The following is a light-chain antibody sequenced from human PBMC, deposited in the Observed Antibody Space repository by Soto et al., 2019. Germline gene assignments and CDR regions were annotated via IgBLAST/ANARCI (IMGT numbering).Light chain of an antibody. CDR2: DVS. V-gene: IGLV2-14*03. CDR3: SSYTSSSTVV. Sequence: QSVLTQPASVSGSPGQSITISCTGTSSDVGGYNYVSWYQQHPGKATKLMIYDVSNRPSGVSNRFSGSKSGNTASLTISGLQAEDEADYYCSSYTSSSTVVFGGGTKLTVL. J-gene: IGLJ2*01. CDR1: SSDVGGYNY.